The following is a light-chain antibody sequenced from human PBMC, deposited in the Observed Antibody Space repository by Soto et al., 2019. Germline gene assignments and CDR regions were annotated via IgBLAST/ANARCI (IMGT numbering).Light chain of an antibody. J-gene: IGKJ5*01. CDR2: AAS. CDR3: QQSSNTPVT. V-gene: IGKV1-39*01. Sequence: DRQLTQSPSFLSASVGDRVSSPCRASQGVINYLAWYQQKPGKAPRLLIYAASNLQSGVPSRFSGSGSGTDFTLTITSLRPEDFATYWCQQSSNTPVTFGQGTRLEIK. CDR1: QGVINY.